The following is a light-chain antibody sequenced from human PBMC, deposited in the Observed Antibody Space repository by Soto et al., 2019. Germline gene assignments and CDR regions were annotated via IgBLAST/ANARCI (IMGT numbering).Light chain of an antibody. V-gene: IGLV2-14*03. CDR3: SSYTSSSTYV. Sequence: QSVLTQPASVSGSPGQSIIISCTGSSSDVGGHNYVSWYQQHPGKAPKLMIYDVINRPSGVSIRFSGSKSGNTASLTISGLQAEDEADYYCSSYTSSSTYVFGTGTKLTVL. J-gene: IGLJ1*01. CDR2: DVI. CDR1: SSDVGGHNY.